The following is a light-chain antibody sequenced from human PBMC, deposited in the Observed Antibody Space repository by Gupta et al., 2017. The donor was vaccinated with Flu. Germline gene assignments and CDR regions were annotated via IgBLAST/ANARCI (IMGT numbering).Light chain of an antibody. CDR3: EAWDDSANVVV. J-gene: IGLJ2*01. Sequence: RVTTSCSGSSYNMGISDVHWYHQIPVSPPRLVINIHNKRTSGVPDRFSGSKSGTSASLAIRGPQSEDEADYYCEAWDDSANVVVFGGGTKLTVL. CDR1: SYNMGISD. CDR2: IHN. V-gene: IGLV1-44*01.